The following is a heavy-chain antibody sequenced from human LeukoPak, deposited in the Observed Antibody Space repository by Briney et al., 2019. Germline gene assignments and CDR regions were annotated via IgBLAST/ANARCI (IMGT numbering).Heavy chain of an antibody. V-gene: IGHV4-30-2*01. J-gene: IGHJ5*02. Sequence: SETLSLTCAVSGGSISSGGYSWSWIRQPPGKGLEWTGYIYHSGSTYYNPSLKSRVTISVDRSKNQFSLKLSSVTAADTAVYYCARVVPAASEWFDPWGQGTLVTVSS. CDR1: GGSISSGGYS. CDR3: ARVVPAASEWFDP. CDR2: IYHSGST. D-gene: IGHD2-2*01.